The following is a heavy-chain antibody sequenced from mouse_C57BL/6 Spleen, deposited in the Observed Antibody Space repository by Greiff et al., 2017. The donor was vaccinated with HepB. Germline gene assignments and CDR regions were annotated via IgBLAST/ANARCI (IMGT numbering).Heavy chain of an antibody. J-gene: IGHJ3*01. CDR3: ATTMAKRAWFAY. D-gene: IGHD2-1*01. CDR1: GYTFTSYW. Sequence: QVQLQQSGAELVKPGASVKMSCKASGYTFTSYWITWVKQRPGQGLEWIGDIYPGSGSTNYNEKFKSKATLTVDTSSSTAYMQLSSLTSEDSAVYYCATTMAKRAWFAYWGQGTLVTVSA. V-gene: IGHV1-55*01. CDR2: IYPGSGST.